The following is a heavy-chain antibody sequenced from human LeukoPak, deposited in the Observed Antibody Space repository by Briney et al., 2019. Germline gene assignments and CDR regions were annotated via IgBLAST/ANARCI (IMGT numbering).Heavy chain of an antibody. CDR3: ARHCPEGDQIDY. CDR1: GGSIRSASHY. J-gene: IGHJ4*02. D-gene: IGHD2-21*02. CDR2: SYYSGST. V-gene: IGHV4-39*01. Sequence: SETLSLTCTVSGGSIRSASHYWAWIRQPPGKGPEWMGSSYYSGSTYYNPSLKSRVTISVDTSKNQFSLRLSSVTAADTAVYYCARHCPEGDQIDYWGQGILVTVSS.